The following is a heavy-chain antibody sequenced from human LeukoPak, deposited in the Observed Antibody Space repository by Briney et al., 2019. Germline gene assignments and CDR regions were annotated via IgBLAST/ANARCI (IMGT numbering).Heavy chain of an antibody. D-gene: IGHD3-3*01. J-gene: IGHJ3*02. V-gene: IGHV4-31*03. CDR1: GGSISSGGYY. CDR2: IYYSGST. Sequence: SETLSLTCTVSGGSISSGGYYWSWIRQHPGKGLEWIGCIYYSGSTYYNPSLKSRVTISVDTSKNQFSLKLSSVTAADTAVYYCARDPGSYDFWSGYSPMAAFDIWGQGTMVTVSS. CDR3: ARDPGSYDFWSGYSPMAAFDI.